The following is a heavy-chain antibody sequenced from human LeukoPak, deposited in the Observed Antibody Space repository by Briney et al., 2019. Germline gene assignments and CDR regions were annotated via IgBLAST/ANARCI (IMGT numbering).Heavy chain of an antibody. D-gene: IGHD2-2*01. CDR3: AKDLREYCSNTNCNAYDY. J-gene: IGHJ4*02. CDR2: IGGSGGST. V-gene: IGHV3-23*01. Sequence: PGGSVRLSCAVSGFTISNYATSWVRQAPGKGLELVSVIGGSGGSTYYADSVKGRFTMSRDNSKSTLYLQMNNLRAEDTAVYYCAKDLREYCSNTNCNAYDYWGQGALVTVSS. CDR1: GFTISNYA.